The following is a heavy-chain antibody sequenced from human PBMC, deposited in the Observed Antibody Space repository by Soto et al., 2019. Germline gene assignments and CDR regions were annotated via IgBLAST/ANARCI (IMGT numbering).Heavy chain of an antibody. Sequence: GASVKGSCKASGYTFTSYDINWVRQATGQGLEWMGWMNPNSGNTGYAQKFQGRVTMTRNTSISTAYMELSSLRSEDTAVYYCARAPYYDFWSGYYTGDYWGQGTLVTVSS. CDR1: GYTFTSYD. CDR2: MNPNSGNT. J-gene: IGHJ4*02. CDR3: ARAPYYDFWSGYYTGDY. D-gene: IGHD3-3*01. V-gene: IGHV1-8*01.